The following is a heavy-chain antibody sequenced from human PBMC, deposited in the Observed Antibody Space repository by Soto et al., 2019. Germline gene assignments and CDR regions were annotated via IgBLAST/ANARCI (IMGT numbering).Heavy chain of an antibody. CDR3: AKDTSKYSNNWPAYYGLDV. V-gene: IGHV3-30*18. J-gene: IGHJ6*02. Sequence: QVQLVESGGGVVQPGRSLRLSCAASGFTFSSFGMHWVRQAPGKGLEWVAFISFDGSNKYYVDSVKGRFIISRDNSKNTLSLQMNSVKAEDTAVYYCAKDTSKYSNNWPAYYGLDVWGQGTTVTVSS. D-gene: IGHD6-6*01. CDR1: GFTFSSFG. CDR2: ISFDGSNK.